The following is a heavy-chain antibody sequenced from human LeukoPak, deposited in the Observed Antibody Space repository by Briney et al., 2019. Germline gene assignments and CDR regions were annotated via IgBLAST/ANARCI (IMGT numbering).Heavy chain of an antibody. CDR3: ARIWDTSAYWLDY. D-gene: IGHD3-22*01. CDR2: IYYSGTT. V-gene: IGHV4-59*01. Sequence: SETLSLTCTVSGGSISSYYWSWIRQPPGKGLEWIGYIYYSGTTNYNPSLKSRVTISVDTSKNQFSLKLTSVTAADTAVYYCARIWDTSAYWLDYWGQGTLVTVSS. J-gene: IGHJ4*02. CDR1: GGSISSYY.